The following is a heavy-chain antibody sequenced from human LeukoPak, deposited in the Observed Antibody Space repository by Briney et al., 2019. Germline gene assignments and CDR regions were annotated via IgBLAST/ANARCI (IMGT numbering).Heavy chain of an antibody. CDR3: ARESIGTSYYYYGMDV. CDR1: GGSISSSSYY. CDR2: IYYSGST. J-gene: IGHJ6*02. V-gene: IGHV4-39*02. Sequence: SETLSLTCTVSGGSISSSSYYWGWIRQPPGKGLEWIGSIYYSGSTYYNPSLKSRVTISVDTSKNQFSLKLSSVTAADTAVYYCARESIGTSYYYYGMDVWGQGNTVIVSS. D-gene: IGHD2-21*01.